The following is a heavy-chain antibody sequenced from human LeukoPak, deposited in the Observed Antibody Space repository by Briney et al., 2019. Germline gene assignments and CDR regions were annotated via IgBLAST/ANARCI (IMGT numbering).Heavy chain of an antibody. CDR2: ISGSGDTT. CDR3: AKSKGSSSGAFDI. CDR1: GFTFSSYA. Sequence: GASLRLSCAASGFTFSSYAMSWVRQAPGKGLEGVSTISGSGDTTYYADSVKGRFTISRDNSKNTLYLQMNSLRVEDTAVYYCAKSKGSSSGAFDIWGQGTMVTVSS. D-gene: IGHD2-2*01. J-gene: IGHJ3*02. V-gene: IGHV3-23*01.